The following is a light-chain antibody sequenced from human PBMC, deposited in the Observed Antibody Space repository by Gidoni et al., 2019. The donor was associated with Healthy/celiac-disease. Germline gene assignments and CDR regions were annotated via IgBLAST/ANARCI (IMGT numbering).Light chain of an antibody. V-gene: IGLV2-11*01. CDR3: CSYAGSYGVV. CDR2: DVS. CDR1: SSDVGGYNY. J-gene: IGLJ2*01. Sequence: QSALPQPRSVSGSPGQSVTISCTGTSSDVGGYNYFSWYQQPPGKSPTLMIYDVSKRPSGVPDRFSGSKSGNTASLTISGLQAEDEADYYCCSYAGSYGVVFGGGTKLTVL.